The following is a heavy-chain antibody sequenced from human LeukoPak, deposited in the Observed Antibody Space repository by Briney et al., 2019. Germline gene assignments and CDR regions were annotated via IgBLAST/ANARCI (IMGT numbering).Heavy chain of an antibody. CDR1: GFTFSNYM. J-gene: IGHJ4*02. CDR2: IKSDGITI. CDR3: LRDLNWSLDQ. Sequence: GGSLRLSCAASGFTFSNYMMHWVRQAPGKGLVWVSRIKSDGITITYADSVKGRFTISRDNAKNTLYLQMNSLRAEDTAVYYCLRDLNWSLDQWGQGALVTVSS. V-gene: IGHV3-74*01. D-gene: IGHD1-20*01.